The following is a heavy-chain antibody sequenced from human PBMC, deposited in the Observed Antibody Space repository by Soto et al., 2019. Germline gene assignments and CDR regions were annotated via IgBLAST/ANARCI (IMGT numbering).Heavy chain of an antibody. J-gene: IGHJ4*02. D-gene: IGHD2-15*01. CDR3: AKDLVAARTY. CDR2: ISGDGANT. CDR1: GFTFSNYA. Sequence: DVQLLESGGGLVHPGESLRLSCAASGFTFSNYAMAWVRQAPGKGLEWVSSISGDGANTYHADSVRGLFTISRDNSENTLYLQMRSLRAEDTAVYYCAKDLVAARTYWGQGALVTVSS. V-gene: IGHV3-23*01.